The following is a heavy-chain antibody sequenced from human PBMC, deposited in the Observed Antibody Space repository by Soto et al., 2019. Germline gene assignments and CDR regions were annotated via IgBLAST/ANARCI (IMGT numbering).Heavy chain of an antibody. J-gene: IGHJ6*02. V-gene: IGHV1-69*13. Sequence: ASVKVSCKASGGTFSSYAISWVRQAPGQGLEWMGGIIPIFGTANYAQKFQGRVTITADESTSTAYMELSSLRSEDTAVYYCAVDNSSSWYYYGMDVWGQGTTVTVSS. CDR3: AVDNSSSWYYYGMDV. CDR2: IIPIFGTA. CDR1: GGTFSSYA. D-gene: IGHD6-13*01.